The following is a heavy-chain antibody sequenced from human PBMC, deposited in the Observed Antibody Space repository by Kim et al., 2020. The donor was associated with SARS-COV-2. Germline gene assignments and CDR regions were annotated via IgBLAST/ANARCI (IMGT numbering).Heavy chain of an antibody. CDR2: IIPIFGTA. D-gene: IGHD3-10*01. CDR1: GGTFSSYA. Sequence: SVKVSCKASGGTFSSYAISWVRQAPGQGLEWMGGIIPIFGTANYAQKFQGRVTITADESTSTAYMELSSLRSEDTAVYYCASSFWMVRGNYYYYGMDVWGQGTTVTVSS. V-gene: IGHV1-69*13. J-gene: IGHJ6*02. CDR3: ASSFWMVRGNYYYYGMDV.